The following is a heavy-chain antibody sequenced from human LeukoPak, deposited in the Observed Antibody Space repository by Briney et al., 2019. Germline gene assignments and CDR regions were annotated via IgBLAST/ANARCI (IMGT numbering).Heavy chain of an antibody. CDR1: GFPVSSSF. D-gene: IGHD4-11*01. CDR3: VRDGVDYSFEY. Sequence: PGGSLRLSCAASGFPVSSSFMSWVRQAPGKGLEWVSVIYSGGSTYYADSVKGRFTISRDNSKNTLYLRMNSLRADDTAVYYCVRDGVDYSFEYWGQGTLVTVSS. J-gene: IGHJ4*02. CDR2: IYSGGST. V-gene: IGHV3-53*01.